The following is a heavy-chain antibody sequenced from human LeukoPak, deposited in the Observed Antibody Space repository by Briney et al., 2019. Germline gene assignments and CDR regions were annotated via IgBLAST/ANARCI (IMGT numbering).Heavy chain of an antibody. J-gene: IGHJ4*02. CDR2: ISGSGGST. D-gene: IGHD6-19*01. CDR3: AKRYAVAGHFDY. V-gene: IGHV3-23*01. Sequence: GGSLRLSCAASGFTFSSYGMSWVRQAPGKGLEWVSAISGSGGSTYYADSVKGRFTISRDNSKNTLYLQMNSLRAEDTAVYYCAKRYAVAGHFDYWGQGTLVTVSS. CDR1: GFTFSSYG.